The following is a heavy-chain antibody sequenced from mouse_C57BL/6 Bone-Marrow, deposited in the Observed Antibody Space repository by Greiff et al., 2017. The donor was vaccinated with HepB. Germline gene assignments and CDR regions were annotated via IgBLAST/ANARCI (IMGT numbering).Heavy chain of an antibody. D-gene: IGHD1-1*01. CDR2: IYPGSGST. V-gene: IGHV1-55*01. CDR1: GYTFTSYW. CDR3: ARWSTTVDY. J-gene: IGHJ2*01. Sequence: QVQLQQPGAELVKPGASVKMSCKASGYTFTSYWITWVKQRPGQGLEWIGDIYPGSGSTNYNEKLKSKATRTVDTSSSTAYMQLSSLTSEDSAVYYCARWSTTVDYWGQGTTLTVSS.